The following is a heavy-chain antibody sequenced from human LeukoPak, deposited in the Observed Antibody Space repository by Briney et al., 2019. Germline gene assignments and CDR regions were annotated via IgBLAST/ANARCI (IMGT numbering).Heavy chain of an antibody. D-gene: IGHD3-10*01. J-gene: IGHJ4*02. CDR2: INQDGSEN. Sequence: GGSLRLSCAASGFTFSDFWMGWVREAPGKGLEWVANINQDGSENYYVDSVKGRFTISRDNAKNSLYLQMNSLRAEDTAVYYCTKGRSNHYWGQGTLVTVST. CDR1: GFTFSDFW. CDR3: TKGRSNHY. V-gene: IGHV3-7*01.